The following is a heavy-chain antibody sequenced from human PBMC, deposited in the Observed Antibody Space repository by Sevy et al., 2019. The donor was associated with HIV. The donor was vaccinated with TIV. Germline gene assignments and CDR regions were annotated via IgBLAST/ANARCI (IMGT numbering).Heavy chain of an antibody. CDR2: IWYDGTNQ. CDR1: GFTFRSYG. D-gene: IGHD3-9*01. V-gene: IGHV3-30*02. CDR3: AKDRSRRYYDILTGYFKGDALDI. J-gene: IGHJ3*02. Sequence: GGSLRLSCAASGFTFRSYGMHWVRQAPGKGLEWVAFIWYDGTNQYYVDSVKGRFTISRDNSKDRLYLQMNSLRAEDTAVYYCAKDRSRRYYDILTGYFKGDALDIWGQGTMVTVSS.